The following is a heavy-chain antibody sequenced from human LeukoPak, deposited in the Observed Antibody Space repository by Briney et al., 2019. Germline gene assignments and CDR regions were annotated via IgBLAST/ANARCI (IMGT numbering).Heavy chain of an antibody. CDR3: ARGYYDFWSGSSSDYFDY. J-gene: IGHJ4*02. CDR1: GFTFSSYS. D-gene: IGHD3-3*01. Sequence: GGSLRLSCAASGFTFSSYSMNWVRQAPGKGLEWVSSISSSSSYIYYADSVKGRFTISRDNAKNSLYLQMNSLGAEDTAVYYCARGYYDFWSGSSSDYFDYWGQGTLVTVSS. CDR2: ISSSSSYI. V-gene: IGHV3-21*01.